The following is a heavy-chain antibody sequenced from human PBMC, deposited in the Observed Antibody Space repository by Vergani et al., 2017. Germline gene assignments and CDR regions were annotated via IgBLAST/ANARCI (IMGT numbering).Heavy chain of an antibody. CDR2: IYTSGGT. V-gene: IGHV4-61*02. CDR3: ARATVGAMALNWFDP. J-gene: IGHJ5*02. Sequence: VQLQESGPGLVKPSPTLSLTCTVSGGSISNGSYYWSWIRQPAGEGLEWIGHIYTSGGTNYNPSLKSRVTLSRDTSKNQFSLKLSSVIAADASVYYCARATVGAMALNWFDPWGQGTPVTVSS. D-gene: IGHD1-26*01. CDR1: GGSISNGSYY.